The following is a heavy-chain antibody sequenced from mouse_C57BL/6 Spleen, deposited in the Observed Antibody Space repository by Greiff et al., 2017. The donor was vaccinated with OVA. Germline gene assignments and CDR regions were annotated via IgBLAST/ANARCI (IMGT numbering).Heavy chain of an antibody. V-gene: IGHV1-82*01. Sequence: QVQLQQSGPELVKPGASVKISCKASGYAFSSSWMNWVKQRPGEGLEWIGRIYPGDGDTNYNGKFKGKATLTADKSSSTAYMQLSSLTSEDSAVYFCARSQPLDAMDYWGQGTSVTVSS. J-gene: IGHJ4*01. CDR3: ARSQPLDAMDY. CDR2: IYPGDGDT. CDR1: GYAFSSSW.